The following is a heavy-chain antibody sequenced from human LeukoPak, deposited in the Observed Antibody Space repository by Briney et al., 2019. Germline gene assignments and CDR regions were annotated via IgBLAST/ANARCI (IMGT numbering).Heavy chain of an antibody. CDR2: VSSGGNTV. D-gene: IGHD3-9*01. Sequence: GGSLRLSCVASGFALRNYGLNWVRQAPGKGLEWVSYVSSGGNTVNYADSVRGRFTISRDNAKNSLYLQMNSLRAEDTAVYYCVRDYENLTGSKTRFHYWGQGTLVTVSS. CDR1: GFALRNYG. J-gene: IGHJ4*02. CDR3: VRDYENLTGSKTRFHY. V-gene: IGHV3-48*04.